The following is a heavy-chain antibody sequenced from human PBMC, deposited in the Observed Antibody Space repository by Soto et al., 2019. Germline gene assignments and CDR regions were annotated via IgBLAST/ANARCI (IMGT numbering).Heavy chain of an antibody. J-gene: IGHJ4*02. CDR1: GGTLNSYT. D-gene: IGHD4-17*01. CDR3: SISNSYGRGDF. Sequence: QVQLVQSGAEVKKPGSSVRVSCKASGGTLNSYTISWVRQAPGQGLEWMGGIIPVFGTTDYAQKFQGRVTITADHSTGTAYLDLFSLISEDTAIYYCSISNSYGRGDFWGQGTLVTVSS. CDR2: IIPVFGTT. V-gene: IGHV1-69*01.